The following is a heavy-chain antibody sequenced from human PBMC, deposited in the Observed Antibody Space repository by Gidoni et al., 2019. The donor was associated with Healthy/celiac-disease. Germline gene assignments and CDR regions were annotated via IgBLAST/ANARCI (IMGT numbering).Heavy chain of an antibody. V-gene: IGHV1-2*02. D-gene: IGHD1-7*01. CDR1: GYTFTGYY. CDR2: NNPNSGGT. CDR3: ARAAGTTSDDAFDI. Sequence: QVQLVQSGAEVKKPGASVTVSCTASGYTFTGYYMHWVRQAPGQGLEWRGWNNPNSGGTNYAQKFQGRVTMTRDTSISTAYMELSRLRSDDTAVYYCARAAGTTSDDAFDIWGQGTMVTVSS. J-gene: IGHJ3*02.